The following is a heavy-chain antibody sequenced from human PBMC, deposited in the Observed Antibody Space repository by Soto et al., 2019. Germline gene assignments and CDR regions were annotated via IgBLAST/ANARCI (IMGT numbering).Heavy chain of an antibody. V-gene: IGHV3-21*01. CDR1: GFTFNNYG. D-gene: IGHD2-2*01. CDR2: VTKSDYT. CDR3: VREDSIIIPAVSAF. Sequence: PGGSLRLSCAGSGFTFNNYGINWFRQAPGKGLEWVSSVTKSDYTYYSDSVKGRFTISRDNAKNSVSLQMNTLRAEDTAVYYCVREDSIIIPAVSAFWGQGALVTVSS. J-gene: IGHJ4*02.